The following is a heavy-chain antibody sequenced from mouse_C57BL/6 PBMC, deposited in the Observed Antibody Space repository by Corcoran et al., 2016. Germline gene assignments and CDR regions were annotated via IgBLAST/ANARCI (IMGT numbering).Heavy chain of an antibody. CDR3: ARGGYYDWFAY. CDR2: ISYDGSN. Sequence: DVQLQESGPGIVKPSQSLSLTCSVTGYSITSGYYWNWIRQFPGNKLEWMGYISYDGSNNYNPSLKNRISITRDTSKNQFFLKLNSVTTEDTATYYCARGGYYDWFAYWGQGTLVTVSA. J-gene: IGHJ3*01. V-gene: IGHV3-6*01. CDR1: GYSITSGYY. D-gene: IGHD2-4*01.